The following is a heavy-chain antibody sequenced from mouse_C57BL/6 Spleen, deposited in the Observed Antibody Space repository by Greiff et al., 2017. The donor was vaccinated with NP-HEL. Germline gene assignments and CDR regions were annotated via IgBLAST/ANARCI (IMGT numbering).Heavy chain of an antibody. CDR3: ARNYYDGYYYAMDY. J-gene: IGHJ4*01. CDR2: IWSGGST. CDR1: GFSLTSYG. Sequence: VQVVESGPGLVQPSQSLSITCTVSGFSLTSYGVHWVRQSPGKGLEWLGVIWSGGSTDYNAAFISRLSISKDNSKSQVFFKMNSLQADDTAIYYCARNYYDGYYYAMDYWGQGTSVTVSS. V-gene: IGHV2-2*01. D-gene: IGHD1-1*01.